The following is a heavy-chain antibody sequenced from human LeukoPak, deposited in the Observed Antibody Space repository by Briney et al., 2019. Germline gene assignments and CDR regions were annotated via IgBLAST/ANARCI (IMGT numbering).Heavy chain of an antibody. CDR3: AAPSSGYSYGVLH. J-gene: IGHJ1*01. V-gene: IGHV1-2*02. CDR1: GYTFTDYY. Sequence: ASVKVSCKASGYTFTDYYIHWVRQAPGQGLEWVGWINPKSGATNYAQKFQGRVTITRDMSTSTAYMELSSLRSEDTAVYYCAAPSSGYSYGVLHWGQGTLVTVSS. D-gene: IGHD5-18*01. CDR2: INPKSGAT.